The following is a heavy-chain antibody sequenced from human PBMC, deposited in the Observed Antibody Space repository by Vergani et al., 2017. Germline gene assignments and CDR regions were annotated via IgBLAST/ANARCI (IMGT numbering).Heavy chain of an antibody. CDR1: GGSISSGGYY. V-gene: IGHV4-31*03. J-gene: IGHJ5*02. D-gene: IGHD3-3*01. Sequence: QVQLQESGPGLVKPSQTLSLTCTVSGGSISSGGYYWSWIRQHPGKGLEWIGYIYYSGSTYYNPSLKSRVTISVDTAKNQFSLKLSSVTAAATAVYYWAREVRATRDYDFWSGHRFDPWGQGTLVTVSS. CDR2: IYYSGST. CDR3: AREVRATRDYDFWSGHRFDP.